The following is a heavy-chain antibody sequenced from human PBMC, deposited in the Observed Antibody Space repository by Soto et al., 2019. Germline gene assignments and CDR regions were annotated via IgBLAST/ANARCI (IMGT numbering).Heavy chain of an antibody. J-gene: IGHJ5*02. CDR1: GFTFGSYG. D-gene: IGHD3-10*01. CDR2: IRYDGSNK. CDR3: ARAEPPVLLWFGESYRFDP. V-gene: IGHV3-33*01. Sequence: GGSLRLSCAASGFTFGSYGMHWVRQAPGKGLEWVAVIRYDGSNKYYADSVKGRFTISRDNSKNTLYLQMNSLRAEDTAVYYCARAEPPVLLWFGESYRFDPWGQGTLVTVSS.